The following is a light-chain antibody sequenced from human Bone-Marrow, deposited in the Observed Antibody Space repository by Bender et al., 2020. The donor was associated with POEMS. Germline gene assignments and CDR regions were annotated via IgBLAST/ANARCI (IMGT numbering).Light chain of an antibody. J-gene: IGLJ2*01. V-gene: IGLV2-14*03. CDR3: CSYGGSSTPVI. Sequence: QSALTQPASVSASPGQSITISCTGTSSDVGRYNYVAWYQEHPGKAPKLLIFDVTNRPSGVSDRFSGSKYGNTASLSISGLQAEDEADYYCCSYGGSSTPVIFGGGTKLTVL. CDR2: DVT. CDR1: SSDVGRYNY.